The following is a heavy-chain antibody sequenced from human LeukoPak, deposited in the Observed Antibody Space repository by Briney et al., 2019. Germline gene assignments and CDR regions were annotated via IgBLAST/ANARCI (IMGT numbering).Heavy chain of an antibody. CDR1: GGTFSSYA. CDR3: ARDRVTIFGVVITGLGAFDI. CDR2: IIPILGIA. D-gene: IGHD3-3*01. J-gene: IGHJ3*02. Sequence: SVKVSCKASGGTFSSYAISWVRQAPGQGLEWMGRIIPILGIANYAQKLQGRVTITADKSTSTAYMELSSLRSEDTAVYYCARDRVTIFGVVITGLGAFDIWGQGTMVTVSS. V-gene: IGHV1-69*04.